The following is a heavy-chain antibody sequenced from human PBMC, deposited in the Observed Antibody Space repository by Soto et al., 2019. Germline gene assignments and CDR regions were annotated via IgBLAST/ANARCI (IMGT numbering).Heavy chain of an antibody. Sequence: APETLSVTYTVSGGSIISSIYYWVWIRQPPGNGLEWIGSIYSSGSTYYNPSLKSRVTISVDTSRNQFSLKLSSVTAADTAVYYCRTPVSSGYQAFEVWGQGTMVT. D-gene: IGHD3-22*01. J-gene: IGHJ3*01. CDR3: RTPVSSGYQAFEV. V-gene: IGHV4-39*01. CDR1: GGSIISSIYY. CDR2: IYSSGST.